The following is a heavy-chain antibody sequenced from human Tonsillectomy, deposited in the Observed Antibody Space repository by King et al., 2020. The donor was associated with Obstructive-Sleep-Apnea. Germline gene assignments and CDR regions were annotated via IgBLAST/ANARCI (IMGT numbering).Heavy chain of an antibody. CDR1: GFSLNTRGVG. D-gene: IGHD5-12*01. Sequence: TLKESGPTLVKPPQTLTLTCTFSGFSLNTRGVGVGWIRQPPGKALEWLALIYWDDDKRYSPSLRRRLTITKDTSNNQVVLTLTNMDPVDTATYYCAHSGVDMEPTIYQFDYWGQGALVTVSS. CDR3: AHSGVDMEPTIYQFDY. J-gene: IGHJ4*02. CDR2: IYWDDDK. V-gene: IGHV2-5*02.